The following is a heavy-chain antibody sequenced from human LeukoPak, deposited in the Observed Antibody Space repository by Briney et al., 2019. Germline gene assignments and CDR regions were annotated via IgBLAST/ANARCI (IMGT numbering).Heavy chain of an antibody. CDR1: GFTFDDYA. D-gene: IGHD3-10*02. CDR2: ISWNSGSI. Sequence: PGGSLRLPCAASGFTFDDYAMHWVRQAPGKGLEWVSGISWNSGSIGYADSVKGRFTISRDNAKNSLYLQMNSLRAEDTALYYCAKEMLGPFDIWGQGTMVTVSS. CDR3: AKEMLGPFDI. V-gene: IGHV3-9*01. J-gene: IGHJ3*02.